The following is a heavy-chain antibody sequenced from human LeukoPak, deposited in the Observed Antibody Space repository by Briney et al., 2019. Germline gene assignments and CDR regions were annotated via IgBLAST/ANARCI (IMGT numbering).Heavy chain of an antibody. V-gene: IGHV4-31*03. D-gene: IGHD4-17*01. Sequence: SETLSLTCTVSGGSISSGGYYWSWIRQHPGKGLEWIGYIYYSGSTYYNPSLKSRVTISVDTSKNQFSLKPSSVTAADTAVYYCARVLSPDYGDYNGYYYYYYGMDVWGQGTTVTVSS. J-gene: IGHJ6*02. CDR1: GGSISSGGYY. CDR3: ARVLSPDYGDYNGYYYYYYGMDV. CDR2: IYYSGST.